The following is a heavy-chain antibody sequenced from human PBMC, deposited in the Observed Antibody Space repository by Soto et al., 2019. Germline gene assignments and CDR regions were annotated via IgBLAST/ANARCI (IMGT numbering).Heavy chain of an antibody. CDR1: GFTFSSYA. CDR2: ISGSGGST. CDR3: AKVWTPLLLWFGEFDY. D-gene: IGHD3-10*01. J-gene: IGHJ4*02. V-gene: IGHV3-23*01. Sequence: PGGSLRLSCAASGFTFSSYAMSWVRQAPGKGLEWVSAISGSGGSTYYADSVKGRFTISRDNSKNTLYLQMNSLRAEDTAVYYCAKVWTPLLLWFGEFDYWGQGTLVTVSS.